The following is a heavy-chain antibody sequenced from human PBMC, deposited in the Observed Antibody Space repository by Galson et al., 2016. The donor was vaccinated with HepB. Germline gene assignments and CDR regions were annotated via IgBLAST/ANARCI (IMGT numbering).Heavy chain of an antibody. V-gene: IGHV3-30*03. CDR3: AREVQGSGAAIGWFDS. D-gene: IGHD2-2*02. CDR2: ISYPGTSQ. CDR1: GFTFSRYG. Sequence: SLRLSCAASGFTFSRYGMHWVRQAPGKGLEWVAVISYPGTSQYYADSVKGRFTISRDNSKNTVYLEMNSLRAEDTAVYYCAREVQGSGAAIGWFDSWGQGSRVTVSS. J-gene: IGHJ5*01.